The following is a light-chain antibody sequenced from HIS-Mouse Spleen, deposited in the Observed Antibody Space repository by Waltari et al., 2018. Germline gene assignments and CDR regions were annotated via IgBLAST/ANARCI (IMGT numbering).Light chain of an antibody. V-gene: IGKV1-9*01. CDR3: QQLNSYPLT. CDR1: QGISSY. Sequence: DIQLTQSPSFLSASVGDRVTITCRASQGISSYLAWYQHKPGKAPKLLIYAASTLQSGVPSRFSGSGSGTEFTLTISSLQPEDFATYYCQQLNSYPLTFGGGTK. J-gene: IGKJ4*01. CDR2: AAS.